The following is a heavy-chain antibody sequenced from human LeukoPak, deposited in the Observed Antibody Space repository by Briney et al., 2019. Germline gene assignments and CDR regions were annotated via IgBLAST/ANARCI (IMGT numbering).Heavy chain of an antibody. J-gene: IGHJ4*02. Sequence: GGSLRLSCAASGFTFSSYWMSWVRQAPGKGLEWVANIKQDGSEKYYVDSVKGRFTISRDNSKNTLYLQMNSLRAEDTAVYYCAKSGYNRFDYWGQGTLVTVSS. CDR2: IKQDGSEK. CDR1: GFTFSSYW. D-gene: IGHD5-24*01. V-gene: IGHV3-7*03. CDR3: AKSGYNRFDY.